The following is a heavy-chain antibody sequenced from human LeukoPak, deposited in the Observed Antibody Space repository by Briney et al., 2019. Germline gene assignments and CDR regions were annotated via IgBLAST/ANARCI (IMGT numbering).Heavy chain of an antibody. V-gene: IGHV3-30*02. CDR1: GFTFSSYG. D-gene: IGHD3-10*01. CDR2: IRYDGSNK. J-gene: IGHJ4*02. Sequence: PGGSLRLSCAASGFTFSSYGMHWVRQAPGKGLEWVAFIRYDGSNKYYADSVKGRFTISRDNSKNTLYLQMNSLRAEDTAVYYCAKGMLYGSGSYLVHFDYWGQGTLVTVSS. CDR3: AKGMLYGSGSYLVHFDY.